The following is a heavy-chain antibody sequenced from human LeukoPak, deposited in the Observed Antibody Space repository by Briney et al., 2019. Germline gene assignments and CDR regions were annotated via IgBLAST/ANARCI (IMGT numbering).Heavy chain of an antibody. CDR3: AKEGYSGYELNY. Sequence: PGGSLRLSCAASGFTFSNYWIHWVRQAPGKGLVRVSRIDSDGSDTMYADSVKGRFTISRDNAKNTLYLQMNSLRAEDTAVYYCAKEGYSGYELNYWGQGTLVTVSS. CDR2: IDSDGSDT. CDR1: GFTFSNYW. J-gene: IGHJ4*02. V-gene: IGHV3-74*03. D-gene: IGHD5-12*01.